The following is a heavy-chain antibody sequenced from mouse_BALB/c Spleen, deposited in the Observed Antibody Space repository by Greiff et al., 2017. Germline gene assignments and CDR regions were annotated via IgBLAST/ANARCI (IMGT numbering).Heavy chain of an antibody. CDR2: ISNGGGST. D-gene: IGHD1-1*01. J-gene: IGHJ4*01. CDR1: GFTFSSYT. CDR3: ARRGYYYGTYYAMDY. V-gene: IGHV5-12-2*01. Sequence: EVKLMESGGGLVQPGGSLKLSCAASGFTFSSYTMSWVRQTPEKRLEWVAYISNGGGSTYYPDTVKGRFTISRDNAKNTLYLQMSSLKSEDTAMYYCARRGYYYGTYYAMDYWGQGTSVTVSS.